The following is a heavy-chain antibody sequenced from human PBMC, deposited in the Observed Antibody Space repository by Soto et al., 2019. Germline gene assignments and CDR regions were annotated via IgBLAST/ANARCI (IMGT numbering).Heavy chain of an antibody. D-gene: IGHD1-26*01. J-gene: IGHJ4*02. V-gene: IGHV4-30-2*01. CDR2: IYHSGST. CDR1: GGSISSGGYS. CDR3: ASSRGGSYFRY. Sequence: QLQLQESGSGLVKPSQTLSLTCAVSGGSISSGGYSWSWIRQPPGKGLEWIGYIYHSGSTYYNPSLKSRVTIAVDRSKNQFSLKLSSVTAADTAVYYCASSRGGSYFRYWGQGTLVTVSS.